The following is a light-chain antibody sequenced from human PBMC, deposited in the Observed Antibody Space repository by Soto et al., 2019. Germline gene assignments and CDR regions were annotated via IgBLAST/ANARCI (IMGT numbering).Light chain of an antibody. Sequence: EVVLTQSPGTLSLSPGEGATLSCRASQSVGSTYIAWYQHKPGQAPRLLIYGASSRATGIPDRFSGSGSGTDFTLTISRLEPEDFAVYYCQHYGTSHPVTFGPGTKVDIK. CDR1: QSVGSTY. V-gene: IGKV3-20*01. CDR2: GAS. J-gene: IGKJ3*01. CDR3: QHYGTSHPVT.